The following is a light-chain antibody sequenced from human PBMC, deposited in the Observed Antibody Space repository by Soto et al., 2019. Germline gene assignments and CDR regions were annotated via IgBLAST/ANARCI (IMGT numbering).Light chain of an antibody. CDR1: SSEVGGYNY. CDR3: CSYSGSYTSLYV. V-gene: IGLV2-11*01. J-gene: IGLJ1*01. CDR2: DVS. Sequence: QSALTQPRSGSGSPGQSGTISCTGNSSEVGGYNYVSWYQQHPGKAPKLLIYDVSRRPSGVPDRFSGSKSGNTASLTISGLQAEDEADYYCCSYSGSYTSLYVFGPGTKVTGL.